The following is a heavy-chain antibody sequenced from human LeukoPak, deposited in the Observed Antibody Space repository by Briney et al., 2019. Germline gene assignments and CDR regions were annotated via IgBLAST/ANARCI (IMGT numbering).Heavy chain of an antibody. J-gene: IGHJ4*02. Sequence: ASVKVSCKASGYTFTSYDINWVRQATGQGLEWMGWMNPNSGNTGYAQKFQGRVAMTRNTSISTAYMELSSLRSEDTAVYYCARGIYDRYGFDYWGQGTLVTVSS. D-gene: IGHD5/OR15-5a*01. CDR3: ARGIYDRYGFDY. V-gene: IGHV1-8*01. CDR2: MNPNSGNT. CDR1: GYTFTSYD.